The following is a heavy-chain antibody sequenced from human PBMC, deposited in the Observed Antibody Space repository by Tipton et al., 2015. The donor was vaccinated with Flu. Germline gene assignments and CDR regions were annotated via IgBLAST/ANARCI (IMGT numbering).Heavy chain of an antibody. CDR2: IYYSGST. Sequence: TLSLTCTVSGGSISSGGYYWSRIRQHPGKGLEWIGYIYYSGSTYYNPSLKSRVTISIDTSKNQFSLKLSSVTAADTAVYYCARALQNYFDYWGQGTLVTVSS. J-gene: IGHJ4*02. V-gene: IGHV4-31*03. CDR3: ARALQNYFDY. CDR1: GGSISSGGYY.